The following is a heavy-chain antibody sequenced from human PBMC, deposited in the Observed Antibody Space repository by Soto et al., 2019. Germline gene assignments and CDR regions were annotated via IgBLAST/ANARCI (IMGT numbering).Heavy chain of an antibody. Sequence: SETLSLTCTVSGGSVSSGSYYWSWIRQPPGKGLEWIGYIYYSGSTNYNPSLKSRVTISVDTSKNQFSLKLSSVTAADTAVYYCARDRFVVVPAAVPPRYYYYGMDVWGQGTTVTSP. V-gene: IGHV4-61*01. D-gene: IGHD2-2*01. J-gene: IGHJ6*02. CDR1: GGSVSSGSYY. CDR2: IYYSGST. CDR3: ARDRFVVVPAAVPPRYYYYGMDV.